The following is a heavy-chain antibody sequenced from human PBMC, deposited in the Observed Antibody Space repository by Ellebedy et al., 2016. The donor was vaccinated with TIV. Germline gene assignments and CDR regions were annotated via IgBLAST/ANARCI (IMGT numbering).Heavy chain of an antibody. J-gene: IGHJ4*02. Sequence: ASVKVSXKASGGTFSSYAITWVRQAPGQGLEWMGGIIPMFKTTNYAQKFQDRVTITADESTSTAYMELSSLTSEDTAVYYCARVGSWQHSTDNGGYWGQGTLVTVPS. CDR1: GGTFSSYA. D-gene: IGHD5-24*01. CDR3: ARVGSWQHSTDNGGY. V-gene: IGHV1-69*13. CDR2: IIPMFKTT.